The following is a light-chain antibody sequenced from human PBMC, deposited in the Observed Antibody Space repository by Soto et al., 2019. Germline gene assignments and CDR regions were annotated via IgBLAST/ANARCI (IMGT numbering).Light chain of an antibody. CDR1: QSISSW. CDR2: KAS. Sequence: DIQMTQSPSTLSASVGDRVTITCRASQSISSWLAWYQQKPGKAPKLLIYKASSLESGVPSRFSGSGSGTEFTLTISSLQPDDFASYYCQHYNSVSRRQVGGGTKVDSK. J-gene: IGKJ4*01. CDR3: QHYNSVSRRQ. V-gene: IGKV1-5*03.